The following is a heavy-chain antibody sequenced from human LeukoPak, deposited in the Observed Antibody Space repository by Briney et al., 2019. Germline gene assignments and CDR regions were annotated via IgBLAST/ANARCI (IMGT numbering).Heavy chain of an antibody. CDR2: IYYSGST. V-gene: IGHV4-39*01. CDR1: GGSISRSSYY. D-gene: IGHD1-26*01. CDR3: ARAIVGATRGFDP. J-gene: IGHJ5*02. Sequence: PSETLSLTCTVSGGSISRSSYYWGWIRQPPGTGLEWIGSIYYSGSTYYNPSLKSRVTISLDTSKNQFSLKLSSVTAADTAVYHCARAIVGATRGFDPWGQGALVTVSS.